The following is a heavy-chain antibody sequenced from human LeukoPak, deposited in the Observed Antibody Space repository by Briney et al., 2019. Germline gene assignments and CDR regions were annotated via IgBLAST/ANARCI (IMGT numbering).Heavy chain of an antibody. Sequence: SETLSLTCTVSGGSISSYYWSWIRQPPGKGLEWIGYIYYSGSTNYNPSLKSRVTISVDTSKNQFSLKLSSVTAADTAVYYCAREPRTSLIHFDLWGRGTLVTVSS. D-gene: IGHD2-2*01. V-gene: IGHV4-59*01. J-gene: IGHJ2*01. CDR1: GGSISSYY. CDR2: IYYSGST. CDR3: AREPRTSLIHFDL.